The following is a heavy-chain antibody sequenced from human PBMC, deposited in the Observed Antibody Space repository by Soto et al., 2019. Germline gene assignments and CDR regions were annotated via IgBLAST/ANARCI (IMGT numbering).Heavy chain of an antibody. CDR3: AKRGGSSSPFDY. Sequence: QVQLQESGPGLVKPSGTLSLTCAVSGGSISSNNWWNWVRQPPGKGLEWIGEIYHTVSTNYNPSLQRRATISVDKSKDQVSLKLVSVTAAGTAVYYCAKRGGSSSPFDYWGQGTLVTVSS. J-gene: IGHJ4*02. V-gene: IGHV4-4*02. D-gene: IGHD1-26*01. CDR1: GGSISSNNW. CDR2: IYHTVST.